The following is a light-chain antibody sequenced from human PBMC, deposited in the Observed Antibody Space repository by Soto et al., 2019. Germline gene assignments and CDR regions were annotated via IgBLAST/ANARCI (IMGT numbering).Light chain of an antibody. CDR3: QQRSNWPRT. Sequence: DIVMTQSPDSLAGSLGERATINCKSSQRVLYSSNNKNYLAWYQQKPGQPPKLLIYRASTRESGVPDRFSGSGSGTDFTLTISSLEPEDFAVYYCQQRSNWPRTFGQGTKVDI. CDR1: QRVLYSSNNKNY. J-gene: IGKJ1*01. V-gene: IGKV4-1*01. CDR2: RAS.